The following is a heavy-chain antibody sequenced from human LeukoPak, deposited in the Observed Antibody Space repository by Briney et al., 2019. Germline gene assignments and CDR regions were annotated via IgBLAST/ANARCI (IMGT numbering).Heavy chain of an antibody. D-gene: IGHD1-26*01. J-gene: IGHJ4*02. CDR2: INHSGST. CDR3: ARGVGPTTAQSTFDY. CDR1: GGPFSGYY. Sequence: SETLSLTCAVYGGPFSGYYWSWIRQPPGKGLEWIGEINHSGSTNYNPSLKSRVTISVDTSKNQFSLKLSSVTAADTAVYYCARGVGPTTAQSTFDYWGQGALVTVSS. V-gene: IGHV4-34*01.